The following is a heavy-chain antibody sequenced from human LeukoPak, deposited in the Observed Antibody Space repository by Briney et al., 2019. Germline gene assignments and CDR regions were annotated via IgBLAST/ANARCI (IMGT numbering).Heavy chain of an antibody. J-gene: IGHJ4*02. CDR2: IRSKTSNYAT. CDR3: TGQPNYGDYPY. D-gene: IGHD4-17*01. V-gene: IGHV3-73*01. Sequence: PGGSLRLSCAASGFTFSGSTMHWVRQASGKGLEWVGRIRSKTSNYATAYTASVKGRFTISRDDSNNTTYLQMNSLKTEDTAVYYCTGQPNYGDYPYWGQGTLVTVSS. CDR1: GFTFSGST.